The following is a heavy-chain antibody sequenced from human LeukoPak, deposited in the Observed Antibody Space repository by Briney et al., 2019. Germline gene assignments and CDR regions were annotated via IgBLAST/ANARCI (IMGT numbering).Heavy chain of an antibody. V-gene: IGHV4-4*02. CDR1: GGSISSSNW. Sequence: SGTLSLTCAVSGGSISSSNWWSWVRPPPGKGLEWIGEIYHSGSTNYNPSLKSRVTISVDKSKNQFSLNLSSVTAAGTAVYYCARMTYDSSGYIFDYWGQGTLVTVSS. CDR3: ARMTYDSSGYIFDY. CDR2: IYHSGST. D-gene: IGHD3-22*01. J-gene: IGHJ4*02.